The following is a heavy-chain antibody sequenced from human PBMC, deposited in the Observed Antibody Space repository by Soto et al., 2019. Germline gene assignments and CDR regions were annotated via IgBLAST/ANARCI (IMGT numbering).Heavy chain of an antibody. Sequence: PGGSLRLSCVASGFTFSNFAMAWVRQAPGEGLEWVSAISGSGDDTNYADSMKGRFTISRDNCKNTLLLQMNNLRVEDTAVYYCARDKISTGNYEFDYWGQGTPVTVSS. CDR1: GFTFSNFA. CDR2: ISGSGDDT. J-gene: IGHJ4*02. V-gene: IGHV3-23*01. D-gene: IGHD3-9*01. CDR3: ARDKISTGNYEFDY.